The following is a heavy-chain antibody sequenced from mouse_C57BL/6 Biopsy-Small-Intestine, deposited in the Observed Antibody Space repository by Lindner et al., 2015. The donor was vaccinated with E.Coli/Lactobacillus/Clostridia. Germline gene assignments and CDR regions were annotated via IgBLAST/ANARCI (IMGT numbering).Heavy chain of an antibody. J-gene: IGHJ2*01. D-gene: IGHD2-1*01. Sequence: VQLQESGAELARPGASVKMSCKASGYTFTSYTMHWVKERPGQGLEWIGYINPNRDFTNYNQKFQGKATITADTSSNTAYLLLSSLTSEDTAVYYCARSRWGNSYFDYWGQGTTLTVSS. V-gene: IGHV1-4*01. CDR2: INPNRDFT. CDR3: ARSRWGNSYFDY. CDR1: GYTFTSYT.